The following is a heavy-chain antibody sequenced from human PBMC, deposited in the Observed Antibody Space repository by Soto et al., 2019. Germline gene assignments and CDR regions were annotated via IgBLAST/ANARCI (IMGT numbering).Heavy chain of an antibody. D-gene: IGHD1-7*01. V-gene: IGHV3-23*01. CDR2: IIGSGGST. Sequence: GGSLRLSCEPSGFTFTNSVMSWFRQPPGKGLEWVSAIIGSGGSTYYADPVKGRFTISRDNSKNTLYLQINSLRAEDTAVYYCAKELLELGRYNWFDPWGQGTLVTVSS. CDR1: GFTFTNSV. CDR3: AKELLELGRYNWFDP. J-gene: IGHJ5*02.